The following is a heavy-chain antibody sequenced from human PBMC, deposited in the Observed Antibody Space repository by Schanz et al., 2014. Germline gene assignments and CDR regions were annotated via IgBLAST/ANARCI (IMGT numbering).Heavy chain of an antibody. J-gene: IGHJ4*01. D-gene: IGHD6-13*01. V-gene: IGHV3-23*01. Sequence: EEQLLQSGGGLVQPGGSLRLSCAASGFTFGSYGMSWVRQGPGKGLEWVSGISGGGGTRNYADSVKGRFTVFRDNSKNTLYLQMNTLRAEDTAVYYCAREQIMAAAGLVDYWGHGTLVTVSS. CDR3: AREQIMAAAGLVDY. CDR2: ISGGGGTR. CDR1: GFTFGSYG.